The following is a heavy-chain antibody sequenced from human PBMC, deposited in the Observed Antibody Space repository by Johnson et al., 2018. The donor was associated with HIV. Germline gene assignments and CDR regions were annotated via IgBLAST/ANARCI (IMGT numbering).Heavy chain of an antibody. V-gene: IGHV3-30*02. D-gene: IGHD6-6*01. J-gene: IGHJ3*02. CDR1: AFIFSDYG. CDR2: IRYDGSSK. CDR3: SREPERAARADAFDI. Sequence: QVQLVESGGGVVQPGGSLRLSCAASAFIFSDYGLRWVRQAPGKGLEWVAFIRYDGSSKYYADSVKGRFTISRDNSKNTLYLQMNSLRDEETDVDYCSREPERAARADAFDIWGQGTMVTVSS.